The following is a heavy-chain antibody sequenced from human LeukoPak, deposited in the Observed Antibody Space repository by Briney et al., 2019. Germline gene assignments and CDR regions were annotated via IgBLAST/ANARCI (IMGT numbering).Heavy chain of an antibody. CDR3: ARARAPTSIAGDY. CDR1: GIAFNNAW. V-gene: IGHV3-15*01. Sequence: GGSLRLSCAASGIAFNNAWMTWVRQAPGKGLEWVGRIKSEIDGGTTDYAAPVKGRFTISRDDSKNTLYLQMNSLRAENTAVYYCARARAPTSIAGDYWGQGTLVTVSS. J-gene: IGHJ4*02. CDR2: IKSEIDGGTT. D-gene: IGHD6-13*01.